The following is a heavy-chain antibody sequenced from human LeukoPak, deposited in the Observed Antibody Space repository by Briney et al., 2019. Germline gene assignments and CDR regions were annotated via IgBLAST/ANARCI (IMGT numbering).Heavy chain of an antibody. D-gene: IGHD2-2*02. J-gene: IGHJ4*01. CDR3: ARRYTASPGERFDY. Sequence: PSETLSLTCTVSGASISSYYWSWIRQPPGKGLESIGYVSYSGSTNYNPSLKSRVTISVDTSKSQFSLKLNSVTAADTAVYYCARRYTASPGERFDYWGQGVLVTVSS. CDR1: GASISSYY. CDR2: VSYSGST. V-gene: IGHV4-59*08.